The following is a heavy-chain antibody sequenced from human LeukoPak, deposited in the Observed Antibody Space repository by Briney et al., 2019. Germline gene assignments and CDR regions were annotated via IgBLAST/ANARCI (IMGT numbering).Heavy chain of an antibody. J-gene: IGHJ5*02. V-gene: IGHV1-69*01. CDR2: IIPIFGTA. CDR3: VRTSPYSSGWYNWFDP. Sequence: SVKVSCKAPGGTFSSYAISWVRQAPGQGLEWMGGIIPIFGTANYAQKFQGRVTITADESTSTAYMELSSLRSEDTAVYYCVRTSPYSSGWYNWFDPWGQGTLVTVSS. CDR1: GGTFSSYA. D-gene: IGHD6-19*01.